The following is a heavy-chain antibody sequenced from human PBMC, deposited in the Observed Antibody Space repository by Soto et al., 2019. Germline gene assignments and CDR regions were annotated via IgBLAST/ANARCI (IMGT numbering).Heavy chain of an antibody. CDR3: ARDRTGTRGGAFDI. V-gene: IGHV4-30-4*01. CDR2: IYYSGST. D-gene: IGHD1-7*01. J-gene: IGHJ3*02. CDR1: GGSISSGDYY. Sequence: SETLSLTCTVSGGSISSGDYYWSWIRQPPGKGLEWIGYIYYSGSTYYNPSLKSRVTISVDTSKNQFSLKLSSVTAADTAVYYCARDRTGTRGGAFDIRGQGTMVTVS.